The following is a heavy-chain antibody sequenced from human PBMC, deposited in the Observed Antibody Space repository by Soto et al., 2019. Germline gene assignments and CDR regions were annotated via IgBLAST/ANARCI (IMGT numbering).Heavy chain of an antibody. CDR3: ARDHEMTTFDY. CDR1: GFTFSSYW. D-gene: IGHD4-17*01. V-gene: IGHV3-74*01. CDR2: INSDGSST. J-gene: IGHJ4*02. Sequence: GGSLRLSCAASGFTFSSYWMHWVRQAPGKGLVWVSRINSDGSSTSYADSVKGRFTISRDNAENTLYLQMNSLRAEDAAVYYCARDHEMTTFDYWGQGTLVTVSS.